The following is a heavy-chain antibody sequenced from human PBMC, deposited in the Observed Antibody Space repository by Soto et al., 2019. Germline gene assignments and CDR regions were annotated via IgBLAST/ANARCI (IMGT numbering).Heavy chain of an antibody. Sequence: SLRLSCVASGLSFSSYGMHWVRQAPGKGLEWVAGISYDGSKEYYADSVKGRFTISRDNSKNTLYLQMNSLRAEDTAGYYCAKEIAAGSTGYWFDPWGQGTLVTVSS. D-gene: IGHD6-13*01. CDR3: AKEIAAGSTGYWFDP. J-gene: IGHJ5*02. V-gene: IGHV3-30*18. CDR2: ISYDGSKE. CDR1: GLSFSSYG.